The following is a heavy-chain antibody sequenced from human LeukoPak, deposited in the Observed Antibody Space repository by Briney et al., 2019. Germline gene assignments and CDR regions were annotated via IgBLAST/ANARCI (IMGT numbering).Heavy chain of an antibody. Sequence: PGGSLRLSCAASAFTFSSYGMHWVRQAPGKGLEWVAVIWYDGSNKYYADSVKGRFTISRDNSKNTLYLQMNSLRAEDTAVYYCAKGDCGGDCYSNYWGQGTLVTVSS. D-gene: IGHD2-21*02. CDR2: IWYDGSNK. J-gene: IGHJ4*02. V-gene: IGHV3-33*06. CDR1: AFTFSSYG. CDR3: AKGDCGGDCYSNY.